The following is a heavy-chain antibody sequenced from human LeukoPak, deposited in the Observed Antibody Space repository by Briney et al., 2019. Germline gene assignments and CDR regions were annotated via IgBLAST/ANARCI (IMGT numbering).Heavy chain of an antibody. J-gene: IGHJ5*02. D-gene: IGHD4-17*01. CDR3: ARAVYGDYFDP. V-gene: IGHV4-59*01. CDR2: IYYSGST. Sequence: SETLSLTCTVSGGSLSSYYWSWLRQPPGKGLEWIGYIYYSGSTNYIPSLKSRVTISVDTSKNQFSLKLSSVTAADTAVYYCARAVYGDYFDPWGQGTLVTVSS. CDR1: GGSLSSYY.